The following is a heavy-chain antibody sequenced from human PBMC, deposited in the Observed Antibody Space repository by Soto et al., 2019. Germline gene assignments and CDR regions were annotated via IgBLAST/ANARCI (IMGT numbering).Heavy chain of an antibody. J-gene: IGHJ5*02. Sequence: QVQLVQSGAEVKKPGASVKVSCKASGYTFTSYAMHWVRQAPGQRLEWMGWINAGNGNTKYSQKFQGRVTITRDTSASTAYMELSSQRSEDTAVYYCARDMLGVVIYNWFDPWGQGTLVTVSS. D-gene: IGHD3-3*01. V-gene: IGHV1-3*01. CDR3: ARDMLGVVIYNWFDP. CDR1: GYTFTSYA. CDR2: INAGNGNT.